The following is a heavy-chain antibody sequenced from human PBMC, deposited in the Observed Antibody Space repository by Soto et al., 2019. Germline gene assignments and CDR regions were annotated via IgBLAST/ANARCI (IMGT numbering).Heavy chain of an antibody. J-gene: IGHJ5*02. V-gene: IGHV4-31*03. Sequence: SEPLCHRCTVAGGYSVDEGYHCIWIQQSPGKGLEWIGYIHYSGSIIYNPSFKSRVTISVDTSKNQFSLKLSSVTAADTAIYYCARVSPITLLGPVQTGFDPCGQPTLVTVSS. CDR2: IHYSGSI. CDR3: ARVSPITLLGPVQTGFDP. CDR1: GGYSVDEGYH. D-gene: IGHD5-12*01.